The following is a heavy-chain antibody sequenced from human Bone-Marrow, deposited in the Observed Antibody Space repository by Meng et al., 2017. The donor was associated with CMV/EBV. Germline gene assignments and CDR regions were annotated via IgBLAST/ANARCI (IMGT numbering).Heavy chain of an antibody. CDR2: IYYSGST. CDR3: ARDKGVVVPAAMGDFDI. Sequence: SETLSLTCTVSGGSISSSSYYCGWIRQPPGKGLEWIGSIYYSGSTYYNPSIKSRVTISVDTSKNQFSLKLSAVTAADTAVYYCARDKGVVVPAAMGDFDIWGQGTMVTVSS. V-gene: IGHV4-39*07. D-gene: IGHD2-2*01. CDR1: GGSISSSSYY. J-gene: IGHJ3*02.